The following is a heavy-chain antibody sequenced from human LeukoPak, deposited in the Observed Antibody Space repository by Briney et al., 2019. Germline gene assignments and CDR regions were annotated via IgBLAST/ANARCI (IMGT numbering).Heavy chain of an antibody. Sequence: GASVKVSCKASGYTFTSYGISWVRQAPGQGLEWMGGIIPIFGTANYAQKFQGRVTITTDESTSTAYMELSSLRSEDTAVYYCARDDYSSGMDWGQGTLVTVSS. V-gene: IGHV1-69*05. CDR3: ARDDYSSGMD. CDR2: IIPIFGTA. CDR1: GYTFTSYG. J-gene: IGHJ4*02. D-gene: IGHD6-25*01.